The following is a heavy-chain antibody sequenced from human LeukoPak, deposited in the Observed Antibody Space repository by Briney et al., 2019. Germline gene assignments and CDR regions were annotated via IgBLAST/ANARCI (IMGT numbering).Heavy chain of an antibody. Sequence: GGSLRLSCAASGFTFSCYGMHWVRQAPGKGLEWVAVIRYDGSNKYYADSVKGRFTISRDNSKNTLYLQMNSLRAEDTAVYYCARDLGSMVRGINAFDIWGQGTVVTVSS. CDR1: GFTFSCYG. V-gene: IGHV3-33*01. D-gene: IGHD3-10*01. CDR3: ARDLGSMVRGINAFDI. CDR2: IRYDGSNK. J-gene: IGHJ3*02.